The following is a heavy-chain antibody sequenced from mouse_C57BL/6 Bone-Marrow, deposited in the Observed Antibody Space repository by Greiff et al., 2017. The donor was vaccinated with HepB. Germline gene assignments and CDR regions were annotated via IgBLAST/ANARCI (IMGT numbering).Heavy chain of an antibody. J-gene: IGHJ2*01. D-gene: IGHD4-1*01. CDR1: GFTFSDYG. CDR2: ISSGSSTI. V-gene: IGHV5-17*01. CDR3: ARKLTGNYFDY. Sequence: EVNVVESGGGLVKPGGSLNLSCAASGFTFSDYGMHWVRQAPEKGLEWVAYISSGSSTIYYADTVKGRFTISRDNAKNTLFRQMTSLRSEDTAMYYCARKLTGNYFDYWGQGTTLTVSS.